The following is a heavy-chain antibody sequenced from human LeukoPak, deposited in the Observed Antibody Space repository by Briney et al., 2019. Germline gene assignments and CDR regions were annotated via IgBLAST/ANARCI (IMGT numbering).Heavy chain of an antibody. V-gene: IGHV3-64*01. D-gene: IGHD3-10*01. Sequence: GGSLRLSCAASGFSFRGYGMHWVRQAPGRGLEYVSAISADGGTTDYLNSVKGRFTISRDNSKNTLYLQMGRLRSDDAAIYYCARGRGGPPFDFWGQGTVVTVAS. CDR2: ISADGGTT. CDR1: GFSFRGYG. CDR3: ARGRGGPPFDF. J-gene: IGHJ4*02.